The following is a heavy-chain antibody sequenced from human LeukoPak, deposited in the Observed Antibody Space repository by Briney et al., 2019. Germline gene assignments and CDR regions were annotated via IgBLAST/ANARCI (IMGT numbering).Heavy chain of an antibody. CDR3: ARGTITTVTDS. J-gene: IGHJ4*02. V-gene: IGHV4-4*02. CDR1: GGSISSSNW. CDR2: IYLRGNT. D-gene: IGHD4-17*01. Sequence: SGTLPLTCAISGGSISSSNWWTWVRPPPGKGLEWVGEIYLRGNTNYNPSLESRVTISVDESKTQLSLRLESVTAADTAVYYCARGTITTVTDSWGPGTLVTVSS.